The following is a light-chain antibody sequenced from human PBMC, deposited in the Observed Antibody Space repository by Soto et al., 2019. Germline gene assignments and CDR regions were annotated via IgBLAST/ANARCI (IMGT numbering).Light chain of an antibody. J-gene: IGKJ1*01. V-gene: IGKV1-12*01. CDR1: QGTSSS. CDR2: AAS. CDR3: QEANTYPWT. Sequence: DIQMTQSPSSVSASVGDRVTIACRASQGTSSSLAWYQQKPGTPPKLLIYAASTLHSGVPPRFSASGSGTDFTLTISSLHPEDFATYYFQEANTYPWTIGKGTTVGIK.